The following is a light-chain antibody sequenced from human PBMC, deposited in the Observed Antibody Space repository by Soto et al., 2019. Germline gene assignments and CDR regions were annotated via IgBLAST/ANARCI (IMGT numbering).Light chain of an antibody. CDR3: QQYNSYWT. CDR1: QSISSW. CDR2: KAS. Sequence: DIQMTQSPSTLSASVGDRVTITCRASQSISSWVAWYQQKPGKAPKVLIYKASSLETGVPSRFSGSAYGTEFTLTISSLPPDDFATYYCQQYNSYWTFGQGTKVEIK. V-gene: IGKV1-5*03. J-gene: IGKJ1*01.